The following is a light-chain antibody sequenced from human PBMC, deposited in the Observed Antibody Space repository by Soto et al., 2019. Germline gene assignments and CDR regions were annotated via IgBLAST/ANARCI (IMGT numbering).Light chain of an antibody. CDR2: GAS. J-gene: IGKJ5*01. V-gene: IGKV3-11*01. CDR1: QSVSSK. Sequence: ETVMTQSPASLSVSPGERATLSCWASQSVSSKLAWYQQKPGQAPRLLIYGASTRATGIPARFSGSGSGTDFTLTISSLEPEDFAVYYCQQRSSWPITFGQGTRLEIK. CDR3: QQRSSWPIT.